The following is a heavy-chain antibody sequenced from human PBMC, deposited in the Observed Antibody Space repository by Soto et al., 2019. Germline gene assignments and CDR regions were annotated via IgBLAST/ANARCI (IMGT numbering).Heavy chain of an antibody. D-gene: IGHD3-10*01. J-gene: IGHJ4*02. CDR1: GDTFASFG. CDR2: ISAYNGNT. Sequence: ASVKVSCKASGDTFASFGFSWVLQAPGQGLEWLGWISAYNGNTHYAQKVRDRVTLTTDTSTNTAYMELRSLTSDDTAVYYCARDQESITDRILQYWGQGTRVTVYS. CDR3: ARDQESITDRILQY. V-gene: IGHV1-18*01.